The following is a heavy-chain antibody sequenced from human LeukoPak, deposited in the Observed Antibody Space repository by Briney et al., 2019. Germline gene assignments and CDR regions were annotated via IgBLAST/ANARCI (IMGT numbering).Heavy chain of an antibody. J-gene: IGHJ3*02. CDR3: ARDDMTWIGGAFDI. Sequence: PSETLSLTCTVSGGSISSGDYYWSWIRQPPGKGLEWIGYIYYSGSTYYNPSLKSRVTISVDTSKNQFSLKLSSVTAADTAVYYCARDDMTWIGGAFDIWGQGTMVTVSS. CDR1: GGSISSGDYY. D-gene: IGHD5-12*01. CDR2: IYYSGST. V-gene: IGHV4-30-4*01.